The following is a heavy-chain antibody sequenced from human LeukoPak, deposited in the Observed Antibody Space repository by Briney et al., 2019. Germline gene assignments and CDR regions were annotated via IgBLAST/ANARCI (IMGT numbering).Heavy chain of an antibody. D-gene: IGHD3-10*01. V-gene: IGHV1-8*01. CDR1: GYTFTSYD. Sequence: GASVKVSCKASGYTFTSYDINWVRQATGQGPEWMGWMNPGSGNTGYAQKFQGRVTMTRNTFISTAYMELSSLRSEDTAVYYCARAVGSYTMFDPWGQGTLVTVSS. J-gene: IGHJ5*02. CDR3: ARAVGSYTMFDP. CDR2: MNPGSGNT.